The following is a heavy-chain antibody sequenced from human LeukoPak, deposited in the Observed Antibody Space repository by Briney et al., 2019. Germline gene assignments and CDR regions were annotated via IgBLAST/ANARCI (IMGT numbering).Heavy chain of an antibody. V-gene: IGHV3-23*01. J-gene: IGHJ4*02. CDR2: ISGSGGST. CDR3: ASSYSSSWYYFDY. D-gene: IGHD6-13*01. Sequence: PGGSLRLSCAASGFTFSSYAMSWVRQAPGKGLEWVSAISGSGGSTYYADSVKGRFTISRDNAKNSLYLQMNSLRAEDTAVYYCASSYSSSWYYFDYWGQGTLVTVSS. CDR1: GFTFSSYA.